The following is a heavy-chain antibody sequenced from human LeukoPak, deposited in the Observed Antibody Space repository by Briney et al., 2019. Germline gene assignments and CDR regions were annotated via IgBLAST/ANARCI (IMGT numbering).Heavy chain of an antibody. CDR2: ISRSSSYI. CDR3: VRDYYTSGSSARSDY. V-gene: IGHV3-21*01. CDR1: GFTFSSHT. D-gene: IGHD3-10*01. J-gene: IGHJ4*02. Sequence: GGSLRLSCVTSGFTFSSHTLIWVRQAPGKGLEWVSCISRSSSYIRYADSVRGRFTISRDNAKNSLYLQMNSLRVEDTALYYCVRDYYTSGSSARSDYWGQGTLVTVSS.